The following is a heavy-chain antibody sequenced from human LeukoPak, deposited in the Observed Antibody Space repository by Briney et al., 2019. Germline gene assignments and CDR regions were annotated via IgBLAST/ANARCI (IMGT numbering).Heavy chain of an antibody. Sequence: PGGSLRLSCAASGFTFSSYAMSWVRQAPGKGLEWVSAISGSGGSTYYADSVKGRFTISRDNSKNTLYLQMNSLRAEDTAVYYCSKCGQQQLVTTVHFYYYYMDVWGKGTTGTVSS. J-gene: IGHJ6*03. CDR1: GFTFSSYA. CDR3: SKCGQQQLVTTVHFYYYYMDV. D-gene: IGHD6-13*01. CDR2: ISGSGGST. V-gene: IGHV3-23*01.